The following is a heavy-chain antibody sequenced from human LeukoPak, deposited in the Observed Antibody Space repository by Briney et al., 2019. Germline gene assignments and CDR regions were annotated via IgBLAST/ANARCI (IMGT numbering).Heavy chain of an antibody. J-gene: IGHJ6*02. V-gene: IGHV3-23*01. CDR2: ISGSGGST. Sequence: GESLRLSCAASGFTFSSYAMSWVRQAPGKGLEWVSAISGSGGSTYYADSVKGRFTISRDNSKNTLYLQMNSLRAEDTAVYYCAKVHCSSTSCYRPLYGMDVWGQGTTVTVSS. CDR1: GFTFSSYA. CDR3: AKVHCSSTSCYRPLYGMDV. D-gene: IGHD2-2*02.